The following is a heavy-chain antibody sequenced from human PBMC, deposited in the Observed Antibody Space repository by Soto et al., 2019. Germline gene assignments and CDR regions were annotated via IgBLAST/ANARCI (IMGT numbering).Heavy chain of an antibody. J-gene: IGHJ4*02. D-gene: IGHD6-6*01. CDR2: ISGSGDVT. V-gene: IGHV3-23*01. CDR3: AKYRSTSSGAEGFDF. Sequence: EVQLLESGGGLVQPGGSPRLSCAASGFTFNSYAMTWVRQAPGKGLEWVSSISGSGDVTFYAASVEGRFTISRDNSKITFFLQLNSLRAEDTGVYYCAKYRSTSSGAEGFDFWGQGALVTVSS. CDR1: GFTFNSYA.